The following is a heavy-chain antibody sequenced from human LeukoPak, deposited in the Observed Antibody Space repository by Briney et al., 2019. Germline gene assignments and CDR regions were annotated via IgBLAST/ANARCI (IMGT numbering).Heavy chain of an antibody. CDR1: GFTFSIYA. CDR3: ARIPPRSGGSEPTNHIDY. V-gene: IGHV3-23*01. Sequence: PGGSLRLSCEASGFTFSIYAMSWVRQAPGKGLEWVSAISDSGNAAYSADSVQGRFTISRDNSKNAVFLQMNSLRVADTAVYYCARIPPRSGGSEPTNHIDYWGRGTLVTVSS. CDR2: ISDSGNAA. D-gene: IGHD2-8*02. J-gene: IGHJ4*02.